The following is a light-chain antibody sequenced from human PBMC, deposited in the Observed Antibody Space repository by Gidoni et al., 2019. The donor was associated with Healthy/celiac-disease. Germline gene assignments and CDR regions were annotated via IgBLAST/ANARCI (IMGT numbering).Light chain of an antibody. CDR3: QSYDSSLSGYWV. Sequence: QSVLTQPPSLSGAPVQRVTISCTGSSSNIGAGYDVHWYQQLPGTAPKLLIYGNSNRPSGVPDRFSGSKSGTSASLASTGLQAEDEADYYCQSYDSSLSGYWVFGGGTKLTVL. CDR1: SSNIGAGYD. CDR2: GNS. J-gene: IGLJ3*02. V-gene: IGLV1-40*01.